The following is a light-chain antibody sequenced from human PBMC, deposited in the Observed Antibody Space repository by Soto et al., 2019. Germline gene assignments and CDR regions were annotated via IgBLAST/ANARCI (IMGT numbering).Light chain of an antibody. CDR1: QSVNNGY. V-gene: IGKV3-20*01. J-gene: IGKJ1*01. CDR2: DSS. CDR3: QQYGTSART. Sequence: IVFRQSPGTLSLSPGERATLSCRASQSVNNGYVAWYQQTPGQAPRLLMYDSSKRATGIPDRFTGSGSGTDFTLTISRLELEDFVVYFCQQYGTSARTFGQGTKVDIK.